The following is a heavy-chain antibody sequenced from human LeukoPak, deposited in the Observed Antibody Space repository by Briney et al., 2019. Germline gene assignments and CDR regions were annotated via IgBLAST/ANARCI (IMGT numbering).Heavy chain of an antibody. CDR3: AREASGYYRDF. CDR1: GFPFSSHG. D-gene: IGHD3-3*01. CDR2: IWYDGSKT. Sequence: PGGSLRLSCAASGFPFSSHGMHGARRAPGKGRDWVAVIWYDGSKTLYADSVKGRFTISRDDSTKTLYLQMNSLRAEDTAVYYCAREASGYYRDFWGQGTLVTVSS. J-gene: IGHJ4*02. V-gene: IGHV3-33*01.